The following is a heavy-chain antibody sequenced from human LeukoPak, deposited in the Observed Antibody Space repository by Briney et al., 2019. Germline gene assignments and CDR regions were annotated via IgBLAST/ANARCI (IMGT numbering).Heavy chain of an antibody. J-gene: IGHJ4*02. V-gene: IGHV4-39*01. D-gene: IGHD1-26*01. CDR3: ARGGSYSDY. CDR1: GGSISSSSYY. CDR2: IYYSGST. Sequence: PSETLSLTCTVSGGSISSSSYYWGWIRQPPGKGLEWIGSIYYSGSTYYNPSLKSRVTISVDTSKNQFSLKLSSVTAADTAVYYCARGGSYSDYWGQGTLVTVSS.